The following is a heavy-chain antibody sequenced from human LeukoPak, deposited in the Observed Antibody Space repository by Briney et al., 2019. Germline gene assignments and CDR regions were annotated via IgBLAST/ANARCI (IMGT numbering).Heavy chain of an antibody. D-gene: IGHD2-2*02. CDR2: MNPNSGNT. CDR3: ARDGQYCSSTSCYTGFPDY. V-gene: IGHV1-8*01. J-gene: IGHJ4*02. Sequence: GASVKVSCKASGYTFTSYDINWVRQATGQGLEWMGWMNPNSGNTGYAQKFQGRVTMTRDTSISTAYMELSRLRSDDTAVYYCARDGQYCSSTSCYTGFPDYWGQGTLVTVSS. CDR1: GYTFTSYD.